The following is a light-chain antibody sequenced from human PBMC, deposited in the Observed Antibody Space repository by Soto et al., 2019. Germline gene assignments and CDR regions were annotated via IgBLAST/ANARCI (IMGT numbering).Light chain of an antibody. V-gene: IGKV4-1*01. Sequence: DIVMTQSPESLTVPLGGRATINCRSSQSVLYSSNNKNYHAGYQQKPGQQPRLLIYWAFTRDSGVPDRFSGSGSGTDFTLPINSLQAEDAAVYSCQQYFRTPITFAGGTKVEIK. CDR2: WAF. J-gene: IGKJ4*01. CDR1: QSVLYSSNNKNY. CDR3: QQYFRTPIT.